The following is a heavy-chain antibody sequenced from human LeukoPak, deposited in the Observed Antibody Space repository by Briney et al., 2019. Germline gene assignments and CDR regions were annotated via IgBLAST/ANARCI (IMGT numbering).Heavy chain of an antibody. Sequence: GGSLRLSCAASGFTFSTYGMHWVRQAPGKGLEWVAFTRDDGSKKYYTDSVKGRLTISRDNSKNTLYLQMNSLRAEDTAVYYCTREQDREAAATVIGDSWGQGTLVTVSS. CDR3: TREQDREAAATVIGDS. V-gene: IGHV3-30*02. D-gene: IGHD2-15*01. CDR1: GFTFSTYG. CDR2: TRDDGSKK. J-gene: IGHJ4*02.